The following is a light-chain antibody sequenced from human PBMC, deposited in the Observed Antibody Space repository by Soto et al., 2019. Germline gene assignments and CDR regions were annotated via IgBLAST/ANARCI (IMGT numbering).Light chain of an antibody. V-gene: IGKV1-5*01. CDR1: QTISHW. CDR2: DAS. J-gene: IGKJ1*01. Sequence: DIHLTQSPSTLSASLGDRVTITCRASQTISHWLAWYQQRPGKAPKLLIFDASNLENGVPSRFSGSGSGTEFTLTITGLQPDDFAAYYGQQYNTYWTFGQGTKVDIK. CDR3: QQYNTYWT.